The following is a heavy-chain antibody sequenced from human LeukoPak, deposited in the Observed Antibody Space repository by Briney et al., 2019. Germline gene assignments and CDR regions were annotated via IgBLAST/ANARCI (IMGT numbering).Heavy chain of an antibody. CDR3: ARMHYDFWSGYPRSNWFDP. J-gene: IGHJ5*02. V-gene: IGHV4-4*09. CDR1: GGSISSYY. D-gene: IGHD3-3*01. Sequence: SETLSLTCTVSGGSISSYYWSWIRQPPGKGLEWIGYIYTSGSTNYNPSLKSRVTISVDTSKNQFSLKLSSVTAADTAVYYCARMHYDFWSGYPRSNWFDPWGQGTLVTVSS. CDR2: IYTSGST.